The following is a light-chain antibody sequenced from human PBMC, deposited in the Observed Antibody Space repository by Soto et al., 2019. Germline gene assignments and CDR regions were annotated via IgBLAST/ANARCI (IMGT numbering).Light chain of an antibody. V-gene: IGLV2-14*01. J-gene: IGLJ1*01. CDR2: DAS. CDR1: SSDVGGYNY. Sequence: QSALTQPASVSGSPGQSITISCTGTSSDVGGYNYVSWYQQHPVKAPKLMIYDASNRPSGVSNRFSGSKSGNTASLTISGLQAEDEADYYCSSYTSSSTRVFGTGTKLTVL. CDR3: SSYTSSSTRV.